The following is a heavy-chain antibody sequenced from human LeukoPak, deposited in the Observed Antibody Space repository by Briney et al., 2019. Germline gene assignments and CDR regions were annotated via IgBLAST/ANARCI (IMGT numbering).Heavy chain of an antibody. Sequence: ASVEVSCKASGYTFTSYDINWVRQATGQGLEWMGWMNPNSGNTGYAQKFQGRVTITRNTSISTAYMELSSLRSEDTAVYYCARDGGYCSSTSCYTGEYFQHWGQGTLVTVSS. CDR2: MNPNSGNT. CDR3: ARDGGYCSSTSCYTGEYFQH. CDR1: GYTFTSYD. V-gene: IGHV1-8*03. J-gene: IGHJ1*01. D-gene: IGHD2-2*02.